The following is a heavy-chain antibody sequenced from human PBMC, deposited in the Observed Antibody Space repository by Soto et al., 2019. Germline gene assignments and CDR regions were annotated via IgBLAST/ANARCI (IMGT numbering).Heavy chain of an antibody. Sequence: EVQLVESGGGLVQPGGSLRLSCAASGFTFSSYWMNWVRQAPGKGLVWVSRINSDGSSTSYADSVKGRFTISRDNAKNTLYLQMNSLRAEDTAVYYCASPGGVVVAATAEYFQHWGQGTLVTVSS. CDR3: ASPGGVVVAATAEYFQH. CDR1: GFTFSSYW. V-gene: IGHV3-74*01. CDR2: INSDGSST. D-gene: IGHD2-15*01. J-gene: IGHJ1*01.